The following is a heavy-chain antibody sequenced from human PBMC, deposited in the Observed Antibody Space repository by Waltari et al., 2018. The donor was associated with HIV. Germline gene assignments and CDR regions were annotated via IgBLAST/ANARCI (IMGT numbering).Heavy chain of an antibody. CDR2: INHSGST. Sequence: QVQLQQWGAGLLKPSETLSLTCAVYGGSFSAYYWSWIRQHPGKGLEWIGEINHSGSTNYNPSLKSRVTISVDTSKNQFSLKLSSVTAADTAVYYCAREIKEIVVVPAASSRYNWFDPWGQGTLVTVSS. CDR3: AREIKEIVVVPAASSRYNWFDP. V-gene: IGHV4-34*01. D-gene: IGHD2-2*01. CDR1: GGSFSAYY. J-gene: IGHJ5*02.